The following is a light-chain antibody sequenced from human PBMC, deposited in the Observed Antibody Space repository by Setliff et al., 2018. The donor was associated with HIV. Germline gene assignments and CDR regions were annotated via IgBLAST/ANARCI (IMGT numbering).Light chain of an antibody. J-gene: IGLJ2*01. Sequence: SYELTQPPSVSVAPGKTARITCGGNNLGSKSVHWYQQKAGQAPVLVVYDDSDRPSGIPERFSGSISGNTATLTITRVEAGDEAVYYCQVWDSNTDHVVFGGGTKVTVL. CDR1: NLGSKS. CDR2: DDS. V-gene: IGLV3-21*03. CDR3: QVWDSNTDHVV.